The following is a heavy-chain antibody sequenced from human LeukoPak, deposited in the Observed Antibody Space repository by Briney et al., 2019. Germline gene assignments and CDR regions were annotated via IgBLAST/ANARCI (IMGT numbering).Heavy chain of an antibody. V-gene: IGHV1-2*02. CDR2: INPNSGGT. CDR3: ARSAAGISFIDY. CDR1: GYTFTGYY. J-gene: IGHJ4*02. Sequence: GASVKVSCKASGYTFTGYYMHWVRQAPGQGLEWMGWINPNSGGTNYAQKFQGRVAMTRDTSISTAYMELSRLRSDDTAVYYCARSAAGISFIDYWGQGTLVTVSS. D-gene: IGHD6-13*01.